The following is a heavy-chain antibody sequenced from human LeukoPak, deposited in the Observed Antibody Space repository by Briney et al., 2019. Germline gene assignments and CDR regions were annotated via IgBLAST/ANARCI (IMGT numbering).Heavy chain of an antibody. J-gene: IGHJ4*02. CDR1: GGTFSSYA. CDR2: TIPIFGTA. D-gene: IGHD5-18*01. Sequence: SVKVSCKASGGTFSSYAISWVRQAPGQGLEGMGGTIPIFGTANYAQKFQGRVTMTRDTSTSTVYMELSSLRSEHTAVYYCARSYSYGSRPFFDYWGQGTLVTVSS. V-gene: IGHV1-69*05. CDR3: ARSYSYGSRPFFDY.